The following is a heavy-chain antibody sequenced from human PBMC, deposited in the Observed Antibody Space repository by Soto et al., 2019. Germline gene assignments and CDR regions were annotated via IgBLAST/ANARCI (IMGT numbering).Heavy chain of an antibody. CDR1: GGSVSSGSYY. CDR2: IYYSGST. V-gene: IGHV4-61*01. D-gene: IGHD1-7*01. Sequence: PSETLSLTCTVSGGSVSSGSYYWSWIRQPPGKGLEWIGYIYYSGSTNHNPSPKSRVTISVDTSKNQFSLKLSSVTAADTAVYYCARIGLVWNYLDWFDPWGQGTLVTVSS. CDR3: ARIGLVWNYLDWFDP. J-gene: IGHJ5*02.